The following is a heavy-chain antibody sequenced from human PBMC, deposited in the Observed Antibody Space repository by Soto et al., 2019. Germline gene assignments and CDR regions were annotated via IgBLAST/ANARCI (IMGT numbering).Heavy chain of an antibody. V-gene: IGHV3-23*01. CDR1: GFTFSSYA. J-gene: IGHJ5*02. CDR3: ARDLGYCSSTSCYANWFDP. CDR2: ISGSGGST. Sequence: PGGSLRLSCAASGFTFSSYAMSWVRQAPGKGLKWVSAISGSGGSTYYADSVKGRFTISRDNSKNTLYLQMNSSVTAADTAVYYCARDLGYCSSTSCYANWFDPWGQGTLVTVSS. D-gene: IGHD2-2*01.